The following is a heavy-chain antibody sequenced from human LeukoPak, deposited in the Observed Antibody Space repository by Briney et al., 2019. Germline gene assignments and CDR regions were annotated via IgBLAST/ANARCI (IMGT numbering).Heavy chain of an antibody. D-gene: IGHD3-10*01. J-gene: IGHJ4*02. V-gene: IGHV7-4-1*02. CDR3: ARDLITMVRGPYSAEGY. CDR1: GYTFTSYA. Sequence: ASVKVSCKASGYTFTSYAMNWVRQAPGQGLEWMGWINTNTGNPTYAQGFTGRFVFSLDTSVSTAYLQISSLKAEDTAVYYCARDLITMVRGPYSAEGYWGQGTLVTVSS. CDR2: INTNTGNP.